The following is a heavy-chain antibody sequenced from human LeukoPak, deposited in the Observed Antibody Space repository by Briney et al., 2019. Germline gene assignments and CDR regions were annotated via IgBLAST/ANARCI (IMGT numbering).Heavy chain of an antibody. CDR1: GFTFSSYE. J-gene: IGHJ4*02. Sequence: GGSLRLSCAASGFTFSSYEMNWVRQAPGKGLEWVSYISSSSSTIYYADSVKGRFTISRDNSKNTLYLQMNSLRAEDTAVYYCAKDRGIISDYWGQGTLVTVSS. CDR2: ISSSSSTI. D-gene: IGHD3-10*01. V-gene: IGHV3-48*03. CDR3: AKDRGIISDY.